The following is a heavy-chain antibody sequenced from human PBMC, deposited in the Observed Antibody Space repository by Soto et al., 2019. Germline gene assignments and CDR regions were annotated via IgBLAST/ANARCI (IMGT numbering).Heavy chain of an antibody. CDR1: DGSFSGYQ. J-gene: IGHJ6*03. Sequence: QVQLQQWGAGLLKTSETLSLTCAVYDGSFSGYQWSWIRQTPGQGLEWIGGINDSGNINYNPALKSRVSSWVDSRKKQISLRLSSGTAADTAVYYCARGLIMWFGELSRRGGYYYYMDVWGKGTTVTVSS. D-gene: IGHD3-10*01. CDR3: ARGLIMWFGELSRRGGYYYYMDV. V-gene: IGHV4-34*01. CDR2: INDSGNI.